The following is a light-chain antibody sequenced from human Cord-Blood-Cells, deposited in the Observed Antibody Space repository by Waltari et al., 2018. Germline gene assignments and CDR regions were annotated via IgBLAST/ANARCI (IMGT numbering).Light chain of an antibody. V-gene: IGKV1-5*03. CDR1: QSISSW. Sequence: DIQMTHSPSTLSAAVGDRVTIACRASQSISSWMAWYQQKPGKAPKLLIYKASSLESGVPSRFTGTGSGTEFTLTINNLQPDDFATYYCQQYNSYSPWTFGQGTKVEIK. J-gene: IGKJ1*01. CDR3: QQYNSYSPWT. CDR2: KAS.